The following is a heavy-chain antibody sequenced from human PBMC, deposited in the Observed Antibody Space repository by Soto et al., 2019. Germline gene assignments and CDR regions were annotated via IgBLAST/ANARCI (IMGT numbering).Heavy chain of an antibody. CDR1: GNSFTRSW. V-gene: IGHV5-51*01. D-gene: IGHD2-15*01. Sequence: PGESLKISCQGSGNSFTRSWIGWVRQMPGKGLECMGIIYSGDSDSRYSPSFQGHVTISIDKSMSTAYLQWSSLKASDTAIYYCARREFGGDGFDIWGQGTMVTVSS. CDR2: IYSGDSDS. CDR3: ARREFGGDGFDI. J-gene: IGHJ3*02.